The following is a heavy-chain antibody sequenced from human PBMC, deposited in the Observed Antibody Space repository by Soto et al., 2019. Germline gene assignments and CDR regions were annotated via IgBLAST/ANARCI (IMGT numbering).Heavy chain of an antibody. CDR3: ARVRSLVVVAATYYYGMDV. D-gene: IGHD2-15*01. CDR2: MNPNSGNT. J-gene: IGHJ6*02. Sequence: QVQLVQSGAEVKKPGASVKVSCKASGYTFTSYDINWVRQATGQGLEWMGWMNPNSGNTGYAQTFQGRVTMTRNTYISTAYMELSSLRSEDTAVYYCARVRSLVVVAATYYYGMDVWGQGTTVTVSS. V-gene: IGHV1-8*01. CDR1: GYTFTSYD.